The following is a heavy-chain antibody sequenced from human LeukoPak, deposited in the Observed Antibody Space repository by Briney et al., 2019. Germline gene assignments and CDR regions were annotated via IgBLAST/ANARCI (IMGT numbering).Heavy chain of an antibody. CDR1: GGSISSSSYY. CDR3: ARGMSYNWNYYYYYMDV. Sequence: SETLSLTRTVSGGSISSSSYYWGWIRQPPGKGLEWIGSIYYSGSTYYNPSLKSRVTISVDTSKNQFSLKLSSVTAADTAVYYCARGMSYNWNYYYYYMDVWGKGTTVTVSS. D-gene: IGHD1-20*01. J-gene: IGHJ6*03. CDR2: IYYSGST. V-gene: IGHV4-39*07.